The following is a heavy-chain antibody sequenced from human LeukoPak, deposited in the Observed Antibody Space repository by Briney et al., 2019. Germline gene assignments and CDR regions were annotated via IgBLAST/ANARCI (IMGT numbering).Heavy chain of an antibody. D-gene: IGHD3-22*01. CDR1: GYTFTSYY. Sequence: ASVKVSCKASGYTFTSYYIHWVRQAPGKGLEWMGGFDPEDGETIYAQKFQGRVTMTEDTSTDTAYMELSSLRSEDTAVYYCATDRYYDSSGYYNFDYWGQGTLVTVSS. V-gene: IGHV1-24*01. J-gene: IGHJ4*02. CDR2: FDPEDGET. CDR3: ATDRYYDSSGYYNFDY.